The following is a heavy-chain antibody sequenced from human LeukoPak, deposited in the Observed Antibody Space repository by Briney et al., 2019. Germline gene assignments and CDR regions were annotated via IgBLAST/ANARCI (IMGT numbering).Heavy chain of an antibody. J-gene: IGHJ6*04. V-gene: IGHV4-34*01. D-gene: IGHD6-13*01. Sequence: SETLSLTCAVYGGSFSGYYWSWIRQPPGKGLEWIGEINHSGSTNYNPSLTSRVTISVDTSKNQFSLKLSSVTAADTAVYYCARYSSIAAAGTISYYCYGMDVWGKGTTVTVSS. CDR1: GGSFSGYY. CDR3: ARYSSIAAAGTISYYCYGMDV. CDR2: INHSGST.